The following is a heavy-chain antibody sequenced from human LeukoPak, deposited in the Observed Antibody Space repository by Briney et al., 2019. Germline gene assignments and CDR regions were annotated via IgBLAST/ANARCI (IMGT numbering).Heavy chain of an antibody. Sequence: SVKVSCKASGGTFSSYAISWVRQVPGQGLEWMGGIIPIFGTANYAQKFQGRVTITADESTSTAYMELSSLRSEDTAVYYCAREAGDPRRYYYYGMDVWGQGTTVTVSS. J-gene: IGHJ6*02. V-gene: IGHV1-69*13. CDR3: AREAGDPRRYYYYGMDV. CDR1: GGTFSSYA. CDR2: IIPIFGTA. D-gene: IGHD7-27*01.